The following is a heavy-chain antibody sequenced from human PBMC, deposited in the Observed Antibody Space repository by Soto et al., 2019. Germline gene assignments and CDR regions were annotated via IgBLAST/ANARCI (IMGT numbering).Heavy chain of an antibody. CDR1: GFRLSDYS. CDR3: ARDGQTYGQGDY. D-gene: IGHD3-10*01. CDR2: IRSSISYT. Sequence: QVQLVESGGGLVKPGGSLTLSCAASGFRLSDYSMSWIRQAPGKGLEWVSYIRSSISYTHYADSVKGRFNASRDNAKNSVCMHLNSLRAEDTSVYYCARDGQTYGQGDYWGQGTLVTVS. J-gene: IGHJ4*02. V-gene: IGHV3-11*06.